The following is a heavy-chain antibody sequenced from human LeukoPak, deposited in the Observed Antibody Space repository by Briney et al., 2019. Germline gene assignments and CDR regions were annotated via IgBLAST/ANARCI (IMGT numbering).Heavy chain of an antibody. J-gene: IGHJ4*02. CDR1: GFTFSSYG. Sequence: GGSLRLSCAASGFTFSSYGMSWVRQAPGMRPEWVSAISGNGGSTYYADSVKGRFTSSRDNSNNTLFLQMNSLRAEDTAVYYCAKDFISGDWGQGTLVTVSS. D-gene: IGHD2-15*01. CDR3: AKDFISGD. V-gene: IGHV3-23*01. CDR2: ISGNGGST.